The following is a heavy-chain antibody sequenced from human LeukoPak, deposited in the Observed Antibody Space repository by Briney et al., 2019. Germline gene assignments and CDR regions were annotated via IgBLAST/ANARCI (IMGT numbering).Heavy chain of an antibody. CDR3: ARETLDYYDSSGYVDY. V-gene: IGHV1-2*02. Sequence: ASVKVSCKASGYTFTGYYMHWVRQAPGQGLEWMGWINPNSGGTNYAQKFQGRVTMTRDTSISTAYIELSRLRSDDTAVYYCARETLDYYDSSGYVDYWGQGTLVTVSS. J-gene: IGHJ4*02. CDR2: INPNSGGT. D-gene: IGHD3-22*01. CDR1: GYTFTGYY.